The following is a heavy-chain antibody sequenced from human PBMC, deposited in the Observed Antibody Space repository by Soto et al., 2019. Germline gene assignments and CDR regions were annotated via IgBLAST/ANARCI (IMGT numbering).Heavy chain of an antibody. CDR1: GYTFTSNS. V-gene: IGHV1-18*04. CDR2: ISAYNGEA. CDR3: ARVWGSYRAPSGGAGFDP. J-gene: IGHJ5*02. D-gene: IGHD3-16*01. Sequence: QVQLVQSGAELKKPGASVKVSCAASGYTFTSNSITWVRQAPGQGLEWMGWISAYNGEASYAEKFQGRLTMTTDTYTSTADMELRSLRSDDTAVYYCARVWGSYRAPSGGAGFDPWGQGTLVTVSS.